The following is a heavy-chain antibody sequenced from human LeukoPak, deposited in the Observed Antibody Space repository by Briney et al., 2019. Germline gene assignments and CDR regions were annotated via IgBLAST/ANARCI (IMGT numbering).Heavy chain of an antibody. D-gene: IGHD1-26*01. CDR3: AGDAGWGYYDL. CDR2: IDKHGSGK. J-gene: IGHJ4*02. Sequence: GSLRLSCVASGFTFSISWVTWVRQAPGKGLEWVANIDKHGSGKYYVDSVKGRFAISRDYASNSVFLQMNSLRAEDTSVYYCAGDAGWGYYDLWGQGTPVTVSS. V-gene: IGHV3-7*01. CDR1: GFTFSISW.